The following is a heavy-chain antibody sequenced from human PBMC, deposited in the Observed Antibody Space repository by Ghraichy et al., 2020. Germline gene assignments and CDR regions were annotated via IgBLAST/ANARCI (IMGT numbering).Heavy chain of an antibody. CDR2: IYYSGST. CDR3: ARVHYDILTGYFGPSRFDY. J-gene: IGHJ4*02. CDR1: SGSISSSSYY. V-gene: IGHV4-39*01. Sequence: SETLSLTCTVSSGSISSSSYYWGWIRQPPGKGLEWIGSIYYSGSTYYNPSLKSRVTISVDTSKNQFSLKLSSVTAADTAVYYCARVHYDILTGYFGPSRFDYWGQGTLVTVSS. D-gene: IGHD3-9*01.